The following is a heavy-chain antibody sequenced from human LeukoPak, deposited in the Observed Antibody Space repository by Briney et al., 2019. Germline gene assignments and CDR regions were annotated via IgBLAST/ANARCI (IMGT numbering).Heavy chain of an antibody. CDR3: ATEWFFSDSGTTERLDD. Sequence: GGSLRLSCAASGVTFNDARVIWVRQAPGKGLEWVGRIKPKLDGGTSHHAAPVKGRFIISRDESKNTVYLQMNSLKTEDTAVYYCATEWFFSDSGTTERLDDWGQGTLVTVSS. CDR1: GVTFNDAR. V-gene: IGHV3-15*01. D-gene: IGHD3-10*01. J-gene: IGHJ4*02. CDR2: IKPKLDGGTS.